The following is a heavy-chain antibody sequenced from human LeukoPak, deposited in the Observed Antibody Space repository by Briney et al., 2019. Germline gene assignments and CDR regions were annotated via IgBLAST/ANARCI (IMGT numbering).Heavy chain of an antibody. Sequence: PSETLSLTCAVSGGSISSGGYSWSWIRQPPGKGLEWIGYIYHSGSSSYHPSLKTRVTISVDRSTNQFSLKLSSVTAADTAVYYCARGSDVVVVPAVIPGNYYFDYWGQGTLVTVSS. V-gene: IGHV4-30-2*01. CDR3: ARGSDVVVVPAVIPGNYYFDY. D-gene: IGHD2-2*01. CDR1: GGSISSGGYS. CDR2: IYHSGSS. J-gene: IGHJ4*02.